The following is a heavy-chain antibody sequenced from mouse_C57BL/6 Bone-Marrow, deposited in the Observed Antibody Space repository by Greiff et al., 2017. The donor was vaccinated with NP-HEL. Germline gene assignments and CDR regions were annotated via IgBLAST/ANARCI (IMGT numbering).Heavy chain of an antibody. Sequence: EAGGGLVQPKGSLKLSCAASGFSFNTYAMNWVRQAPGKGLEWVARIRSKSNNYATYYADSVKDRFTISRDDSESMLYLQMNNLKTEDTAMYYCVRHHYYGSSYDWYFDVWGTGTTVTVSS. D-gene: IGHD1-1*01. V-gene: IGHV10-1*01. J-gene: IGHJ1*03. CDR2: IRSKSNNYAT. CDR3: VRHHYYGSSYDWYFDV. CDR1: GFSFNTYA.